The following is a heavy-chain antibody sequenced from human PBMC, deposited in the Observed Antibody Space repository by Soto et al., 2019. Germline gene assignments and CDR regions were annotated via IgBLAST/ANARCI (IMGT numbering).Heavy chain of an antibody. J-gene: IGHJ4*02. Sequence: GGSLRLSCAASGFTFSDFWMSWVRQAPGKGLEWVANIKQDGSEKYYVDSVKGRFTISRDNARNSLYLQMNSLRAEDTAVYYCARGRDYCSTTRCYYSFVYFDYWGQGTLVTVSS. D-gene: IGHD2-2*01. CDR2: IKQDGSEK. CDR1: GFTFSDFW. CDR3: ARGRDYCSTTRCYYSFVYFDY. V-gene: IGHV3-7*01.